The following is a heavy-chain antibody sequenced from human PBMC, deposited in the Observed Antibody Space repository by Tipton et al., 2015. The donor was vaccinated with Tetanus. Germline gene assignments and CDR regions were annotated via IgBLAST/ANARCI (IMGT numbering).Heavy chain of an antibody. Sequence: LSLTCAASGFTFSTYGMYWVRQAPGKGLEWVAFISYDGSTEYYAKSVKGRFTISRDNSKHTLYLQMNSLGPEDTAVYYCAKDLRYLSSWHDSWGQGALVTVSS. CDR2: ISYDGSTE. CDR3: AKDLRYLSSWHDS. CDR1: GFTFSTYG. J-gene: IGHJ5*01. V-gene: IGHV3-30*18. D-gene: IGHD6-13*01.